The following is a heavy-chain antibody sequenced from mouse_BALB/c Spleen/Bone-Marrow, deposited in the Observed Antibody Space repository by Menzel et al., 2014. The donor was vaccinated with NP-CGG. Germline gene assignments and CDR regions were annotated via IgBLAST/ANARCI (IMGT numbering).Heavy chain of an antibody. CDR3: IRGNYRYSWFAY. CDR2: IHPGSGNT. J-gene: IGHJ3*01. V-gene: IGHV1-15*01. D-gene: IGHD2-14*01. Sequence: VQLQESGAELVRPGASVKLSCKALGYTFXDYEMHWVKQTPVNGLEWIGAIHPGSGNTAYNQKFKGKATLTADKSSSTAYMELSSLTSEDSAVYYCIRGNYRYSWFAYWGQGTLVTVSA. CDR1: GYTFXDYE.